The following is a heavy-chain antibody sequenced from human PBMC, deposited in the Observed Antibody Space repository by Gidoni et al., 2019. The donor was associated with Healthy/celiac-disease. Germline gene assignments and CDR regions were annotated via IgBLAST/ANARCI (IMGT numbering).Heavy chain of an antibody. V-gene: IGHV3-49*04. CDR3: TSGKWLSDYYYYGMDV. CDR2: IRSKAYGGTT. D-gene: IGHD5-12*01. CDR1: VFTFGDYA. Sequence: EVQLVESGGGLVQPGRSLRLSCTASVFTFGDYAMSWVRQAPGKGLEWVGFIRSKAYGGTTEYAASVKGRFTISRDDSKSIAYLQMNSLKTEDTAVYYCTSGKWLSDYYYYGMDVWGQGTTVTVSS. J-gene: IGHJ6*02.